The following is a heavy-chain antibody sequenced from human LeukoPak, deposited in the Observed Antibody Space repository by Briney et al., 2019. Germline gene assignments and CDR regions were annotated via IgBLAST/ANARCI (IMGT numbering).Heavy chain of an antibody. CDR3: ARVPYYYSLGDY. Sequence: ASVKVSCKASGYTFTGYYMHWVRQAPGQGLEWMGWINPNSGGTNYAQKFQGRVTMTRDTSISIAYMELSRLRSDDTAVYYCARVPYYYSLGDYWGQGTLVTVSS. D-gene: IGHD3-10*01. CDR1: GYTFTGYY. J-gene: IGHJ4*02. V-gene: IGHV1-2*02. CDR2: INPNSGGT.